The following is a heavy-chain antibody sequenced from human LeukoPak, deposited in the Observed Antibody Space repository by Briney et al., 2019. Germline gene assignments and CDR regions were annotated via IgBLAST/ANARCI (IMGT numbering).Heavy chain of an antibody. D-gene: IGHD3-22*01. CDR1: GYSISSGYY. V-gene: IGHV4-38-2*02. Sequence: SETLSLTCTVSGYSISSGYYWGWIRQPPGKGLEWIGSIYHSGSTYYNPSLKSRVTISVDTSKNQFSLKLSSVTAADTAVYYCARLTYHSSGYYAHWGQGTLVTVSS. CDR2: IYHSGST. J-gene: IGHJ4*02. CDR3: ARLTYHSSGYYAH.